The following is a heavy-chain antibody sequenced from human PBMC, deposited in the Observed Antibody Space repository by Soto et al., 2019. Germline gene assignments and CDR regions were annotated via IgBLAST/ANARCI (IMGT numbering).Heavy chain of an antibody. CDR3: ARRYSWSSSWYSTGGYFFDY. CDR2: IIPIFGTA. Sequence: ASVKVSCKASGGTFSSYAISWVRQAPGQGLEWMGGIIPIFGTANYAQKFQGRVTITADESTSTAYMELSSLRSEDTAVYYCARRYSWSSSWYSTGGYFFDYWGQGTLVTVSS. D-gene: IGHD6-13*01. CDR1: GGTFSSYA. V-gene: IGHV1-69*13. J-gene: IGHJ4*02.